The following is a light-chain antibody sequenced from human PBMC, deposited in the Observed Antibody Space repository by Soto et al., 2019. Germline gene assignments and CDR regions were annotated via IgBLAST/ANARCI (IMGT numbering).Light chain of an antibody. CDR1: KSVRNRY. CDR3: QQYGNSPRT. CDR2: GIS. J-gene: IGKJ1*01. V-gene: IGKV3-20*01. Sequence: ETVLTQSPGPLPLSPGERATLSCRASKSVRNRYLAWYQQKPGQAPRLLISGISSRATGIPDRFSGSGSGTDFTLTISRLEPEDFALYDCQQYGNSPRTFGQGTNVEIK.